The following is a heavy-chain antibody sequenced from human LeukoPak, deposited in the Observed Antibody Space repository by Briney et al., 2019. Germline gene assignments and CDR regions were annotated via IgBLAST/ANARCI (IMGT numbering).Heavy chain of an antibody. CDR1: GASLSAGTYY. V-gene: IGHV4-61*10. CDR3: ARDYRSAAGKAHPNYFDY. CDR2: IYVSGTT. J-gene: IGHJ4*02. Sequence: SETLSLTCTVSGASLSAGTYYWSFIRQTAGMGLEWIGHIYVSGTTDYNPSLKSRVTMSVDTPKNQFSLSLTSVTAADTAVYYCARDYRSAAGKAHPNYFDYWGQGTLVTVSS. D-gene: IGHD6-13*01.